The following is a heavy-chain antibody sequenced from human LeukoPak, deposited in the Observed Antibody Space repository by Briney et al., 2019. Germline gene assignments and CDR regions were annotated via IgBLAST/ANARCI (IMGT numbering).Heavy chain of an antibody. CDR3: AREGVYDFWSGYYHNWFDP. J-gene: IGHJ5*02. Sequence: ASVKVSCKASGYTFTSYGISWVRQAPGQGPEWMGWISAYNGNTNYAQKLQGRVTMTTDTSTSTAYMELRSLRSDDTAVYYCAREGVYDFWSGYYHNWFDPWGQGTLVTVSS. CDR2: ISAYNGNT. D-gene: IGHD3-3*01. CDR1: GYTFTSYG. V-gene: IGHV1-18*01.